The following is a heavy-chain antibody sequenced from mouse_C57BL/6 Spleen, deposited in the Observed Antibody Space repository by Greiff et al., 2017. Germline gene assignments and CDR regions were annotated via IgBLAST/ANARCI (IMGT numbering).Heavy chain of an antibody. Sequence: QVQLKQSGAELVRPGTSVKVSCKASGYAFTNYLIEWVKQRPGQGLEWIGVINPGSGGTNYNEKFKGKATLTADKSSSTAYMALSSLTSADSAFYFCARGSDPYWYYYGSSYCDYWGQGTTLTVSS. CDR2: INPGSGGT. CDR1: GYAFTNYL. J-gene: IGHJ2*01. CDR3: ARGSDPYWYYYGSSYCDY. D-gene: IGHD1-1*01. V-gene: IGHV1-54*01.